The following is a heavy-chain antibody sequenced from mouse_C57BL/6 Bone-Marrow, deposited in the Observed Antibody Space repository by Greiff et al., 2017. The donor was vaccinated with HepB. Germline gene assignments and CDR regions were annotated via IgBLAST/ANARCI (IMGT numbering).Heavy chain of an antibody. Sequence: EVKLQESGGGLVQPGGSLKLSCAASGFTFSDYYMYWVRQTPEKRLEWVAYISNGGGSTYYPDTVKGRFSISRDNAKNTLYLQMSRLKSEDTAMYYCARHGGFAYWGQGTLVTVSA. V-gene: IGHV5-12*01. CDR3: ARHGGFAY. CDR2: ISNGGGST. J-gene: IGHJ3*01. CDR1: GFTFSDYY.